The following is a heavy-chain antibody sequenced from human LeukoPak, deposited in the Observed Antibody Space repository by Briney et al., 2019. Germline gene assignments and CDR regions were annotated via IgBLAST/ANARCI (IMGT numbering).Heavy chain of an antibody. Sequence: GGSLRLSCAASGFTFSSYAMSWVRQAPGKGLEWVSAISGNGGSTYYADSVKGRFTISRDNSKNTLYLQMNSLRAEDTAVYYCATDGSIVTTYFDYWGQGTLVTVSS. CDR3: ATDGSIVTTYFDY. D-gene: IGHD5-12*01. CDR1: GFTFSSYA. V-gene: IGHV3-23*01. CDR2: ISGNGGST. J-gene: IGHJ4*02.